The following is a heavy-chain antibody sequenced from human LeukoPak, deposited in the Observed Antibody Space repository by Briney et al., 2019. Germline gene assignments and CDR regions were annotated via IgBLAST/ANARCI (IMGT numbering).Heavy chain of an antibody. V-gene: IGHV3-74*01. CDR3: AKDGGTHFDH. CDR1: GFSFSNYW. CDR2: INSDGSST. D-gene: IGHD1-26*01. J-gene: IGHJ4*02. Sequence: GGPLRLSCAASGFSFSNYWMHWVRQAPGKGLLWVSRINSDGSSTTYADSVKGRFTISRDNAQNSLTLHMNTLRADDTAVYYCAKDGGTHFDHWGQGTLVTVSS.